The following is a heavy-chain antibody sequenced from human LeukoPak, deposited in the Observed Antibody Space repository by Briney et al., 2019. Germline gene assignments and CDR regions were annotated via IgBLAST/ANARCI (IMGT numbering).Heavy chain of an antibody. Sequence: GGSLRLSCAASGFTVSTNYMIWVRQATGTELEWVSVIYSGGSTYYADSVKGRFTISRDNSKNTLYLQMNSLRAGDTAVYYCARVASLSSGNADYFDYSGQGTLVTVSS. J-gene: IGHJ4*02. CDR3: ARVASLSSGNADYFDY. CDR2: IYSGGST. CDR1: GFTVSTNY. D-gene: IGHD5-12*01. V-gene: IGHV3-66*01.